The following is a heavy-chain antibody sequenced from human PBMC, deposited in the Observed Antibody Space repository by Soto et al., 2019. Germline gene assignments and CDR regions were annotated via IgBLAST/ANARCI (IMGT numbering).Heavy chain of an antibody. D-gene: IGHD2-15*01. CDR3: ARGDREDIAVVIGVRPGEYGVDV. J-gene: IGHJ6*02. CDR2: ISYDGGNK. CDR1: GFTFRNYA. Sequence: QVHLVESGGGVVQPGRSLRLSCAASGFTFRNYAMHWVRQAPGKGLECVAVISYDGGNKFYRDYVKGRFTISRDNSKNTLYPQINSLRYEDTAVYYCARGDREDIAVVIGVRPGEYGVDVWGQGTTVTVSS. V-gene: IGHV3-30-3*01.